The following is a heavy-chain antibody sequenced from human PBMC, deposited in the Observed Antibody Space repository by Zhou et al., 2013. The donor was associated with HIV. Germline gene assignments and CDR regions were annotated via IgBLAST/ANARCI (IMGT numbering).Heavy chain of an antibody. J-gene: IGHJ6*03. V-gene: IGHV1-18*04. CDR3: ARDHYLYSGSGERGYCMDV. CDR1: GYTLTSYG. Sequence: QVHLVQSGAEVKKPGASVKVSCKASGYTLTSYGFSWVRQAPGQGLEWMGWISVYNDNTNYAQKFQGRVTMTTDTSTDTAYMELRSLRSDDTAVYYCARDHYLYSGSGERGYCMDVWGKGTAVTVSS. CDR2: ISVYNDNT. D-gene: IGHD3-10*01.